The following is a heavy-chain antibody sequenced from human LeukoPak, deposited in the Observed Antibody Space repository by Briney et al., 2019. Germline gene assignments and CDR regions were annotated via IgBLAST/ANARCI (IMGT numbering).Heavy chain of an antibody. Sequence: SVKVSCKASGGTFSSYAISWVRQAPGQGLEWMGGIIPIFGTANYAQKFQGRVTITTDESTSTAYMELSSLRSEDTAVYYCARDPIGVVAAINPGPFDYWGQGTLVTVSS. D-gene: IGHD2-21*02. CDR2: IIPIFGTA. V-gene: IGHV1-69*05. CDR3: ARDPIGVVAAINPGPFDY. J-gene: IGHJ4*02. CDR1: GGTFSSYA.